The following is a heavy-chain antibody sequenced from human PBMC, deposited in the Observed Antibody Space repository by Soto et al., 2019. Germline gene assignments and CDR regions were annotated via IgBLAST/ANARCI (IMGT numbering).Heavy chain of an antibody. Sequence: QVQLVQSGAEVKEPGDSVRVSCEASGYTFTAYHIHWVRQAPGQGLEWMGWINPKFGDTTDALDFQGRVSMTRDMSISTVYMELSRLNSDDTAIYYCARNMDYYYGRGSGNGHGVWGQGTTVTVFS. J-gene: IGHJ6*02. CDR3: ARNMDYYYGRGSGNGHGV. D-gene: IGHD3-10*02. CDR2: INPKFGDT. V-gene: IGHV1-2*02. CDR1: GYTFTAYH.